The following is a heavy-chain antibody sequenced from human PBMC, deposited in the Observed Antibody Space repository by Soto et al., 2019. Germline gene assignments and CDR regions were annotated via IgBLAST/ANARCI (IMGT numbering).Heavy chain of an antibody. CDR2: TYYRSKWYY. CDR1: GDSVSSNSAG. D-gene: IGHD1-26*01. V-gene: IGHV6-1*01. Sequence: SPTLSLTCAITGDSVSSNSAGWSWVRQSPSRGLEWLGRTYYRSKWYYEYAVSVRGRITINPDTSKNQYSLQLNSVTPEDTEEYFPSRGVLRSVSIFDCCGEATLRTVSS. J-gene: IGHJ4*01. CDR3: SRGVLRSVSIFDC.